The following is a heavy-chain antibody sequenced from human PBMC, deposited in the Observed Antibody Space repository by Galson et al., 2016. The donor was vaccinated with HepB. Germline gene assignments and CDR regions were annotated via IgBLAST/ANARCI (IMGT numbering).Heavy chain of an antibody. V-gene: IGHV3-23*01. Sequence: SLRLSCAASGLTFSNDAMSWVRQAPGKGLEWVSGISDSGGSTYFADSVMGRFTISRDNSKNTLYLQMNSLRVDDTAVYYCAKGTTLQVHFGYFDHWGQGTLVTVSS. J-gene: IGHJ4*02. D-gene: IGHD1/OR15-1a*01. CDR1: GLTFSNDA. CDR2: ISDSGGST. CDR3: AKGTTLQVHFGYFDH.